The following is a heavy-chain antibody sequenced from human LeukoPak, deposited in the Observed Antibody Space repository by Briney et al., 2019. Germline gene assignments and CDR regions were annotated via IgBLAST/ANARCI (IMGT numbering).Heavy chain of an antibody. V-gene: IGHV3-21*01. CDR3: SRAYSSGGSCYQFDY. CDR1: GFTFRSYY. CDR2: ISSSSSYI. J-gene: IGHJ4*02. Sequence: GGSLRLSRAASGFTFRSYYMNCVRQAPGKGLEWVSSISSSSSYIYYADSVKGRFTISRDTAKNSLYLQMNSLRAEDTALYYCSRAYSSGGSCYQFDYWGQGTLVTVSS. D-gene: IGHD2-15*01.